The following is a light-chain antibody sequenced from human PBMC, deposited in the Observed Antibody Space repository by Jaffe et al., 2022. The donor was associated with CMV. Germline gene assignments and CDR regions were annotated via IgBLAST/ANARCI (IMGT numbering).Light chain of an antibody. V-gene: IGKV1-39*01. CDR2: LAS. CDR1: QNIDNF. J-gene: IGKJ3*01. CDR3: QQSYKTPFT. Sequence: DIQMTQSPSSLSAFVGDRVTITCRASQNIDNFLHWYQQKPGKAPQLLIYLASNSHSGVPSRFSASGSGTEFTLTISSLRPEDFATYYCQQSYKTPFTFGPGTKVDTK.